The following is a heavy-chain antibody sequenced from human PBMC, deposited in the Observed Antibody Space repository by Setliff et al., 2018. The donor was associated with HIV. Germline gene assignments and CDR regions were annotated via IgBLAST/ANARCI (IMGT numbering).Heavy chain of an antibody. CDR1: GYTFTSYD. V-gene: IGHV1-8*02. Sequence: ASVKVSCKASGYTFTSYDINWVRQATGQGLEWMGWMNPNSGDTGYAQKFQGRVTMTRDASISTAYMELNTLKFEDTAVYYCARARRDSYDRGRRNHYYIDVWGKGTTVTVSS. J-gene: IGHJ6*03. CDR3: ARARRDSYDRGRRNHYYIDV. CDR2: MNPNSGDT. D-gene: IGHD3-22*01.